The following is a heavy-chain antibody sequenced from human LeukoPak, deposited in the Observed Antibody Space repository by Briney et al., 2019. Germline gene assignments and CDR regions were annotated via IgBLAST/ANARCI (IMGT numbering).Heavy chain of an antibody. Sequence: PSETLSLTCSVSGDSISYFYWSWIRQAAGKGLEWIGRVSSSGSTDYNASLKSRVTMSVDTSNNQLSLKVISVTAADTAVYYCARVRSGSFDYWGQGTLVTVSS. J-gene: IGHJ4*02. V-gene: IGHV4-4*07. D-gene: IGHD3-10*01. CDR3: ARVRSGSFDY. CDR2: VSSSGST. CDR1: GDSISYFY.